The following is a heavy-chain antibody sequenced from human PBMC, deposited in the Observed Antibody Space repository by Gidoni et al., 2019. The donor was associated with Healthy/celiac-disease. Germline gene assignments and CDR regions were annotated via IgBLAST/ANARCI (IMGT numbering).Heavy chain of an antibody. CDR3: AKDHEGYYDFWSGYYYFDY. CDR1: GFPFSSYA. J-gene: IGHJ4*02. V-gene: IGHV3-23*04. Sequence: EVQLVESGGGLVQPGGSLRLPCAASGFPFSSYAMSWVRQAPGKGLEWVSAISGSGGSTYYADSVKGRFTISRDNSKNTLYLQMNSLRAEDTAVYYCAKDHEGYYDFWSGYYYFDYWGQGTLVTVSS. CDR2: ISGSGGST. D-gene: IGHD3-3*01.